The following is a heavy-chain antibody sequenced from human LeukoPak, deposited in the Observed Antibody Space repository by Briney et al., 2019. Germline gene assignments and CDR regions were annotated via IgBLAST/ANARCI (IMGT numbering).Heavy chain of an antibody. Sequence: SVKVSCKASGGTFSSYAISWVRQAPGQGLEWMGGIIPIFGTANYAQKFQGRVTITADESTSTAYMELSSLRSEDTAAYYCVRVRQQWLIDAFDIWGQGTMVTVSS. CDR2: IIPIFGTA. V-gene: IGHV1-69*13. CDR1: GGTFSSYA. CDR3: VRVRQQWLIDAFDI. J-gene: IGHJ3*02. D-gene: IGHD6-19*01.